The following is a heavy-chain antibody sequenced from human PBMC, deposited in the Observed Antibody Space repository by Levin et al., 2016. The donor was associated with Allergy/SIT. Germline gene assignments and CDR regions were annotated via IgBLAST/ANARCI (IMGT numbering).Heavy chain of an antibody. D-gene: IGHD3-9*01. CDR2: IWYDGSNQ. CDR3: ARGLVSGTLTDGNSELDY. J-gene: IGHJ4*02. CDR1: GFSFDNYG. V-gene: IGHV3-33*01. Sequence: GESLKISCAASGFSFDNYGMHWVRQAPGKGLEWVSLIWYDGSNQYYADSVKGRFTVSRDNSKNTLYLQINSLRAEDTAVYYCARGLVSGTLTDGNSELDYWGQGTLVTVSS.